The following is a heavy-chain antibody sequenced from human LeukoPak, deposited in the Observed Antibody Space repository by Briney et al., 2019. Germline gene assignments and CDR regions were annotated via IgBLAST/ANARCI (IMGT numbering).Heavy chain of an antibody. D-gene: IGHD4/OR15-4a*01. CDR3: ARAMVPLFED. CDR2: IYSGGTT. V-gene: IGHV3-66*01. Sequence: QPGGSLRLSCEASGFIVSSNYMSWVRQAPGKGLEWVSVIYSGGTTYYADSVKGRFTISRDNSKNTLYLQMNSLRAEDTAVYYCARAMVPLFEDWGQGTLVTVSS. J-gene: IGHJ4*02. CDR1: GFIVSSNY.